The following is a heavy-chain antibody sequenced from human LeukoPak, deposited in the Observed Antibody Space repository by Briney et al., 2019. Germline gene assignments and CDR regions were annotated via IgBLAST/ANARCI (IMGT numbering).Heavy chain of an antibody. CDR3: ARSATLNGNWFDP. Sequence: SVKVSCKASGGTFSSYAISWVRQAPGQGLEWMGGIIPIFGTANYAQKFQGRVTITTDESTSTAYMELSSLRSEDTAVYYCARSATLNGNWFDPWAREPWSPSPQ. CDR2: IIPIFGTA. V-gene: IGHV1-69*05. D-gene: IGHD2-15*01. J-gene: IGHJ5*02. CDR1: GGTFSSYA.